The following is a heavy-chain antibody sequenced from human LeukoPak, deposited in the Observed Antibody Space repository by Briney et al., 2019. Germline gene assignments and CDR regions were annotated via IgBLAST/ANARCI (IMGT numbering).Heavy chain of an antibody. V-gene: IGHV3-48*02. D-gene: IGHD3-10*01. Sequence: PGGSLRLSCAASGFTFSSYGMNWVRQAPGKGLEWGSYVSSSRSIIYYADSVKGRFTISRDNAKNSLYLQMNSLRDEDAAVYYCARESYGSFDYWGLGTLVTVSS. CDR1: GFTFSSYG. CDR3: ARESYGSFDY. J-gene: IGHJ4*02. CDR2: VSSSRSII.